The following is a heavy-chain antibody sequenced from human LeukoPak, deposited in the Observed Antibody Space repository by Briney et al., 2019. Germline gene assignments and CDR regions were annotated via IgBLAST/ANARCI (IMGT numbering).Heavy chain of an antibody. V-gene: IGHV4-61*02. CDR3: ARGRELRLYYYYYMDV. CDR1: GGSISSGSYY. Sequence: RSQTLSLTCTVSGGSISSGSYYWSWVRQPAGKGLEWIRRIYTSGSTNYNPSLKSRVTISVDTSKNQFSLKLSSVTAADTAVYYCARGRELRLYYYYYMDVWGKGTTVTVSS. J-gene: IGHJ6*03. D-gene: IGHD1-26*01. CDR2: IYTSGST.